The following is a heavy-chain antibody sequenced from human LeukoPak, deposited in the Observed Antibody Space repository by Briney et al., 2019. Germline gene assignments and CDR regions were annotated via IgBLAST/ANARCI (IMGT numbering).Heavy chain of an antibody. CDR1: GGSFSGYY. D-gene: IGHD3-10*01. J-gene: IGHJ4*02. CDR2: INHSGST. V-gene: IGHV4-34*01. CDR3: ARQTRFYGSGSDIDY. Sequence: SETLSLTCAVYGGSFSGYYWSWIRQPPGKGLEWIGEINHSGSTNYNPSLKSRVTISVDTSKNQFSLKLSSVTAADTAVYYCARQTRFYGSGSDIDYWGQGTLITVSS.